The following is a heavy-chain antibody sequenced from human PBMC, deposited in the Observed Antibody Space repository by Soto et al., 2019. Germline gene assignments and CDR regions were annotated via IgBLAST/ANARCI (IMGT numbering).Heavy chain of an antibody. CDR2: ISGSGGST. J-gene: IGHJ4*02. V-gene: IGHV3-23*01. CDR3: ATFSNGWFGEFDY. CDR1: GFTFSSYV. D-gene: IGHD3-10*01. Sequence: EVQLLESGGGLVQPGGSLRLSCAASGFTFSSYVMSWVRQAPGKGLEWVSAISGSGGSTYYADSVKGRFTISRDNSKNMLYLQMNSLRAEDTALYYCATFSNGWFGEFDYWGQGTLVTVSS.